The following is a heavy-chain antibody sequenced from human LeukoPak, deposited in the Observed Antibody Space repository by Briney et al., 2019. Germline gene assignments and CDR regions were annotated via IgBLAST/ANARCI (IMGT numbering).Heavy chain of an antibody. Sequence: GGSLRLSCAASGFTFSSYAMHWVRQAPGKGLEWVAVISYDGSNKYYADSVKGRFTISRDNSKNTLYLQMNSLRAEDTAVYYCARREPLSGYGPYFDYWGQGTLVTVSS. V-gene: IGHV3-30-3*01. D-gene: IGHD5-12*01. CDR2: ISYDGSNK. J-gene: IGHJ4*02. CDR3: ARREPLSGYGPYFDY. CDR1: GFTFSSYA.